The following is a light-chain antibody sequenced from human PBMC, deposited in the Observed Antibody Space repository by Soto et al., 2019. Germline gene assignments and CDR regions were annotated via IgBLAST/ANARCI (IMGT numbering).Light chain of an antibody. CDR2: EVS. CDR1: SNDIGDYHF. V-gene: IGLV2-14*01. Sequence: QSALTQPASVSGSPGQSITISCTGTSNDIGDYHFVSWYQQHPGKAPKLMIYEVSNRPSGVSNRFSASKSGNTASLTISGLQAEDEADYYCSSYTKSSSLVVFGGGTKLTVL. CDR3: SSYTKSSSLVV. J-gene: IGLJ2*01.